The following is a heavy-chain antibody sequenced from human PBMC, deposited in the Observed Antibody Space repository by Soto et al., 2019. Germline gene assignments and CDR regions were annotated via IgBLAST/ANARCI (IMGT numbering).Heavy chain of an antibody. CDR2: IYYSGST. D-gene: IGHD2-21*02. J-gene: IGHJ4*02. V-gene: IGHV4-31*03. Sequence: SETLSLTCTVAGGSISSGGYCWSWIRQHPGKGLEWIGYIYYSGSTYYNPSLKSRVTISVDTSKNQFSLKLSSVTAADTAVYYCARDAAYCGGDCSGFDYWGQGTLVTVSS. CDR3: ARDAAYCGGDCSGFDY. CDR1: GGSISSGGYC.